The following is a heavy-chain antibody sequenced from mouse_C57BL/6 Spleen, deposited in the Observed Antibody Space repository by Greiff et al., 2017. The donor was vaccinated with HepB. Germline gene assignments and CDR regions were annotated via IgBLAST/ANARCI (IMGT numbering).Heavy chain of an antibody. V-gene: IGHV14-1*01. CDR2: IDPEDGDT. Sequence: VQLQQSGAELVRPGASVKLSCTASGFNIKDYYMHWVKQRPEQGLEWIGRIDPEDGDTEYAPKFQGKATMTADTSSNTAYLQLSSLTSEDTAVYYDTPLSTGVATGGYYAMDYWGQGTSVTVSS. D-gene: IGHD1-1*01. CDR1: GFNIKDYY. CDR3: TPLSTGVATGGYYAMDY. J-gene: IGHJ4*01.